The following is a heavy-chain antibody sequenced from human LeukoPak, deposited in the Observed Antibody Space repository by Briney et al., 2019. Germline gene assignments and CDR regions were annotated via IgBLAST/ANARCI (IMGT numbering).Heavy chain of an antibody. CDR1: GYTFTRYY. CDR2: INPSGGST. D-gene: IGHD7-27*01. Sequence: ASVKVSCKASGYTFTRYYMHRVRQAPGQGLEWMGIINPSGGSTSYAQKFQGRVTMTRDTSTSTVYMELSSLRSEDTAVYYCARELSGGYFDYWGQGTLVTVSS. CDR3: ARELSGGYFDY. J-gene: IGHJ4*02. V-gene: IGHV1-46*01.